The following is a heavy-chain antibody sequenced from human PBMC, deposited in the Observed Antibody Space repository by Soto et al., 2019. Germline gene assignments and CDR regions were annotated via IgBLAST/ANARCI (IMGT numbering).Heavy chain of an antibody. V-gene: IGHV4-34*01. CDR2: INHAGST. D-gene: IGHD6-19*01. CDR1: GGYFSANY. J-gene: IGHJ4*02. CDR3: ARARAVAGTVWFDY. Sequence: PSETLSLTCGIYGGYFSANYWSWIRQTPGKGLEWLGEINHAGSTDYNPSLKGRITISVDSSKNQFSLKLRSVTAADTAVYYCARARAVAGTVWFDYWGQGTLVTVSS.